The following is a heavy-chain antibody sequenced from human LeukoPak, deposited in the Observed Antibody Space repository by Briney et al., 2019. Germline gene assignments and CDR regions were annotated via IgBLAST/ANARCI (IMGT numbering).Heavy chain of an antibody. D-gene: IGHD3-22*01. CDR3: ARDHYYDSSGYPDY. J-gene: IGHJ4*02. V-gene: IGHV3-21*01. CDR1: GFTFSSYN. CDR2: ISSSSSYI. Sequence: TGGSLRLSCAASGFTFSSYNMNWVRQAPGKGLEWVSSISSSSSYIYYADSVKGRFTISRDNAKNSLYLQMNSLRAEDTAVYYCARDHYYDSSGYPDYWGQGTLVTVSS.